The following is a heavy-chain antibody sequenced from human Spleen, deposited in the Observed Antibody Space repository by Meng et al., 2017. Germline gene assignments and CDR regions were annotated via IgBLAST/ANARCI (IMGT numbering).Heavy chain of an antibody. Sequence: SETLSLTCTVSGGSISSSSYYWGWIRQPPGKGLEWIGSIYYSGSTYYNPSLKSRVTISVDTSKNQFSLKLSSVTAADTAVYYCARGFKYYNWNDALDYWGQGTLVTVSS. CDR3: ARGFKYYNWNDALDY. V-gene: IGHV4-39*07. CDR1: GGSISSSSYY. CDR2: IYYSGST. D-gene: IGHD1-1*01. J-gene: IGHJ4*02.